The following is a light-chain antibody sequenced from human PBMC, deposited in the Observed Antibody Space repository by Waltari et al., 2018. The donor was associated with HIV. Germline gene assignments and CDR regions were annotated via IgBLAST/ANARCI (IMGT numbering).Light chain of an antibody. CDR1: QSVLYSTNNKNY. V-gene: IGKV4-1*01. Sequence: DIVMTQSPDSLAVSLGERATINCTSSQSVLYSTNNKNYLAWYQQKPGQPPKLLIYWASTRESGIPYRFSGSGSGTDFTRTISSLQAEDVAVNYCQQYYSTPDTFGHGTKLEIK. CDR3: QQYYSTPDT. CDR2: WAS. J-gene: IGKJ2*01.